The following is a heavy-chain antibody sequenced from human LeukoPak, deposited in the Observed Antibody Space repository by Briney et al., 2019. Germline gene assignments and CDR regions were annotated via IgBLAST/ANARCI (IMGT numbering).Heavy chain of an antibody. V-gene: IGHV4-59*08. D-gene: IGHD6-6*01. CDR3: ARHRYTSSSSYFDF. Sequence: PSETLSLTCTVSGGPISGYYWTWIRQPPGKGLEWIGYIYSSGSTNYNPSLKSRVTISVDTSKNQFSLRLSSVTAADTAVYYCARHRYTSSSSYFDFWGQGTLVTVFS. CDR2: IYSSGST. J-gene: IGHJ4*02. CDR1: GGPISGYY.